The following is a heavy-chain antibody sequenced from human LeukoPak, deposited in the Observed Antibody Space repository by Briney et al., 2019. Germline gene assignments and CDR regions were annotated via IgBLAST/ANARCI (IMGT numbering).Heavy chain of an antibody. V-gene: IGHV1-2*02. D-gene: IGHD6-19*01. Sequence: ASVKVSCKASGGTFSSYAISWVRQSPGQGLEWIGWINPNSGVTYYAQKIQGRFTMTRDNSISTAYLELSRLRADDTAVYYCAKGLGVSSGRVYYFDYWGQGTLVTVSS. J-gene: IGHJ4*02. CDR3: AKGLGVSSGRVYYFDY. CDR2: INPNSGVT. CDR1: GGTFSSYA.